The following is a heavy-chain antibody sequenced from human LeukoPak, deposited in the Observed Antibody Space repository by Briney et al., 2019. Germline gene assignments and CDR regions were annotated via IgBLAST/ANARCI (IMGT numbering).Heavy chain of an antibody. D-gene: IGHD3-3*01. CDR2: IWYDGSNK. V-gene: IGHV3-33*01. Sequence: GGSLRLSCVASGFTFSSYGMHWVRQAPGKGLEWVAVIWYDGSNKYYADSVKGRFTISRDNSKNTLYLQMNSLRAEDTAVYYCAREPLGVVIIRAFDYWGQGTLVTVSS. J-gene: IGHJ4*02. CDR1: GFTFSSYG. CDR3: AREPLGVVIIRAFDY.